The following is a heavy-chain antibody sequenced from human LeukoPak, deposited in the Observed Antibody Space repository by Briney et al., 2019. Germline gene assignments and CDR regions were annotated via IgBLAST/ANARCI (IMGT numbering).Heavy chain of an antibody. D-gene: IGHD4-17*01. CDR1: GGSISSYY. V-gene: IGHV4-59*08. CDR3: ARQSYGDYFDY. J-gene: IGHJ4*02. Sequence: SETLSLTCTVSGGSISSYYWSWIRQPPGKGLEWIGYIYYRGSTSYNPSLKSRVTILVDTSKNQFSLKLSSVTAADTAVYYCARQSYGDYFDYWGQGTLVTVSS. CDR2: IYYRGST.